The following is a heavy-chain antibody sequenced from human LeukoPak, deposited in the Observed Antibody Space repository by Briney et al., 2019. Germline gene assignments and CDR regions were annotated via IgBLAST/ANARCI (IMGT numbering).Heavy chain of an antibody. CDR1: GFTVTGNY. Sequence: TGGSLRLSCAASGFTVTGNYMSWVRQAPGKGLEWVSVIYSGGSTFYADSVKGRFTISRDNSKNTLFLQMHSLRAEDTAVYYCVRGAIFVGGVGAQDYWGQGTLVTVSS. CDR3: VRGAIFVGGVGAQDY. J-gene: IGHJ4*02. D-gene: IGHD1-26*01. CDR2: IYSGGST. V-gene: IGHV3-53*01.